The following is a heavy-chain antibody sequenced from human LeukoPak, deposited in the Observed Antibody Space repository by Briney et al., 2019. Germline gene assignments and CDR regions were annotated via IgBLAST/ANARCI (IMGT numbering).Heavy chain of an antibody. J-gene: IGHJ3*02. CDR1: GGTFSSYA. CDR3: ARDDLYYYDSSGYPNAFDI. V-gene: IGHV1-69*05. D-gene: IGHD3-22*01. CDR2: IIPIFGTA. Sequence: SVKVSCKASGGTFSSYAISWVRQAPGQGLEWMGGIIPIFGTANYAQKLQGRVTMTTDTSTSTAYMELRSLRSDDTAVYYCARDDLYYYDSSGYPNAFDIWGQGTMVTVSS.